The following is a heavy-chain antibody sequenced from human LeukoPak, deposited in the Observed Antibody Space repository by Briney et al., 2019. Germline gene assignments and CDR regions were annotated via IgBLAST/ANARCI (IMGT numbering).Heavy chain of an antibody. CDR2: ITGTGDYT. CDR3: AKVLRGVIVYDY. Sequence: GGSRRLSCSASGFAFSTSAMSWVRQAPGKGLEWVSTITGTGDYTEYAGSVKGRFTISRDNSKNTLFLQMSSLRADDTAFYYCAKVLRGVIVYDYWGQGTLVTVSS. V-gene: IGHV3-23*01. CDR1: GFAFSTSA. D-gene: IGHD3-10*01. J-gene: IGHJ4*02.